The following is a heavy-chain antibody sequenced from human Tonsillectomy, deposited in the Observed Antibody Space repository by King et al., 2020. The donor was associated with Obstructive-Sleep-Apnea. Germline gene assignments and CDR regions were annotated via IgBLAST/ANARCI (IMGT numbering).Heavy chain of an antibody. V-gene: IGHV3-21*01. CDR1: GFTFSSYS. CDR2: ISSSSSYI. D-gene: IGHD2-21*02. Sequence: VQLVESGGGLVKPGGSLRLSCAASGFTFSSYSMNWVRQAPGKGLEWVSSISSSSSYIYYADSVKGRFTISRDNAKNSLYLQMNSLRAEDTAVYYCARDWGTYCGGDCYYFDYWGQGTLVTVSS. CDR3: ARDWGTYCGGDCYYFDY. J-gene: IGHJ4*02.